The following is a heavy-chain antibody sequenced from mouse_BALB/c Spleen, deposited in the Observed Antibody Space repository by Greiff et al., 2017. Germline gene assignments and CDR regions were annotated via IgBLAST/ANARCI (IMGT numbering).Heavy chain of an antibody. CDR3: ALIYYYGSSPFDY. CDR1: GYAFSSYW. D-gene: IGHD1-1*01. V-gene: IGHV1-80*01. CDR2: IYPGDGDT. J-gene: IGHJ2*01. Sequence: VQLQQSGAELVRPGSSVKISCKASGYAFSSYWMNWVKQRPGQGLEWIGQIYPGDGDTNYNGKFKGKATLTADKSSSTAYMQLSSLTSEDSAVYFCALIYYYGSSPFDYWGQGTTLTVSS.